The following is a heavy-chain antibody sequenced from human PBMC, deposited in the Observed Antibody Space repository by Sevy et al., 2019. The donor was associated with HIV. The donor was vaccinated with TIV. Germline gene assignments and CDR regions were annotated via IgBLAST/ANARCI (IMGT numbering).Heavy chain of an antibody. D-gene: IGHD5-12*01. J-gene: IGHJ6*02. CDR3: ITDPAYRGYDEEVINYYFYGMDV. Sequence: GGSLRLSCTASGFTFSSAWMSWVRQTPGKGLEWVGRIKSEFDGGAIDYAAPVKGRFSISREDSKTTVYLQMNSLKTDDTAVYYCITDPAYRGYDEEVINYYFYGMDVWGQGTTVTVSS. CDR1: GFTFSSAW. CDR2: IKSEFDGGAI. V-gene: IGHV3-15*01.